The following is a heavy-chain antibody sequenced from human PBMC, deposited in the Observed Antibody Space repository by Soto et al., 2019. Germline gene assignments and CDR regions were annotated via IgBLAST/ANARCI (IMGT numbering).Heavy chain of an antibody. V-gene: IGHV4-31*03. Sequence: PSETLYLTCTVSGDSVTSNSYNCSRIRHHRGKGLEWIGYLYYRVITQYNPSLKRRVSMSVDTSQNQFSLRLSSVTAADTAVYYCARALGSPPLSFWAQGTQVT. D-gene: IGHD6-19*01. J-gene: IGHJ4*02. CDR3: ARALGSPPLSF. CDR2: LYYRVIT. CDR1: GDSVTSNSYN.